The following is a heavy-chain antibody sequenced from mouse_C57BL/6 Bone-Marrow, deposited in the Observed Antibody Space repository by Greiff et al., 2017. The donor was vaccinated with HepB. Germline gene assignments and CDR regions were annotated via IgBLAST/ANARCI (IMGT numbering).Heavy chain of an antibody. CDR3: ARAVVATKDYAMDY. CDR1: GFTFSDYY. D-gene: IGHD1-1*01. CDR2: INYDGSST. Sequence: DVMLVESEGGLVQPGSSMKLSCTASGFTFSDYYMAWVRQVPEKGLEWVANINYDGSSTYYLDSLKSRFIISRDNAKNILYLQMSRLKSEDTATYYCARAVVATKDYAMDYWGQGTSVTVSS. V-gene: IGHV5-16*01. J-gene: IGHJ4*01.